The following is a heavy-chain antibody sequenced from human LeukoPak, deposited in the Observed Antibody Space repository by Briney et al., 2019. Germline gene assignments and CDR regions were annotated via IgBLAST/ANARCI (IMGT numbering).Heavy chain of an antibody. Sequence: GGSLRLSCAASRFTFSSYGMHWVRQAPGKGLEWVAFIRYDGRNKYYADSVKGRFTISRDNSKNTLYLQMNSLRAEDTAVYYCAKRKVTTYCSGGSCYRDIWIGDYWGQGTLVTVSS. CDR2: IRYDGRNK. D-gene: IGHD2-15*01. J-gene: IGHJ4*02. CDR3: AKRKVTTYCSGGSCYRDIWIGDY. CDR1: RFTFSSYG. V-gene: IGHV3-30*02.